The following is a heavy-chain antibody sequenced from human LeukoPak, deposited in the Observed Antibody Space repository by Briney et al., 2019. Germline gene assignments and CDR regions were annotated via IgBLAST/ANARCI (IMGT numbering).Heavy chain of an antibody. CDR2: ISSSSSSI. CDR3: ATYYAGNAGPHTMGAFDI. Sequence: GGSLGLSLAASGFPLRSYSMNWVRQAPGKGLGWISYISSSSSSIYYADSVKGRLTISRDNAKNSLFLQMNSLRDEDTAVYYCATYYAGNAGPHTMGAFDIWGQGTMVTVSS. CDR1: GFPLRSYS. D-gene: IGHD4-23*01. J-gene: IGHJ3*02. V-gene: IGHV3-48*02.